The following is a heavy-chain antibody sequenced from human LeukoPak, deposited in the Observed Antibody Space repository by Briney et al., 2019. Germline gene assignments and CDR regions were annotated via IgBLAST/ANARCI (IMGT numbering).Heavy chain of an antibody. V-gene: IGHV3-23*01. CDR3: AKGLRTGVGPYMGYHYYMDV. CDR1: GFTFSSYA. CDR2: INDSGAGT. Sequence: GGSLRLSCAASGFTFSSYAMSWVRQAPGKGLKWVSTINDSGAGTYYADSVKGRSTISRDNSYNTVSLQMNSLRDEDTGVYYCAKGLRTGVGPYMGYHYYMDVWGKGATVTVSS. J-gene: IGHJ6*03. D-gene: IGHD3-16*01.